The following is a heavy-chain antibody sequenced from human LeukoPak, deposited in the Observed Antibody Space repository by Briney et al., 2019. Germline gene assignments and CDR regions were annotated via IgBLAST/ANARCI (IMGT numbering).Heavy chain of an antibody. J-gene: IGHJ4*02. CDR3: GRHVRFEGVDY. V-gene: IGHV3-7*01. CDR1: GFLFTRHR. CDR2: IKQDGSEK. Sequence: GGPVTLPCAACGFLFTRHRMLCPPHAPGKALVGVANIKQDGSEKYYVDSVKGRFTISRANAKNSLFLQMSSLRAEDTAVYYCGRHVRFEGVDYWGQGPLVTVSS. D-gene: IGHD3-3*01.